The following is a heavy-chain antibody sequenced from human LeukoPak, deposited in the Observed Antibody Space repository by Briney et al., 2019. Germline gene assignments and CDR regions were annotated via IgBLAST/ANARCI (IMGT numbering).Heavy chain of an antibody. Sequence: GGSLRLSCSASGFTFSSYTINWVRQAPGKGLEWVSSISSSSTYIYYADSMKGRITVSRDNAKNSLFLQMNSLRADDAAVYYCARGVGATPAFFDYWGQGTLVTVSS. J-gene: IGHJ4*02. D-gene: IGHD1-26*01. CDR2: ISSSSTYI. CDR3: ARGVGATPAFFDY. V-gene: IGHV3-21*01. CDR1: GFTFSSYT.